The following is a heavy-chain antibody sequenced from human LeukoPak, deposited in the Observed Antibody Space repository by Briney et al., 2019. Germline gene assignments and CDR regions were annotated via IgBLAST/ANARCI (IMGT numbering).Heavy chain of an antibody. V-gene: IGHV3-21*01. J-gene: IGHJ5*02. Sequence: GGSLRLSCAASGFTFSSYAMSWVRQAPGKGLEWVSSISSSSSYIYYADSVKGRFTISRDNAKNSLYLQMNSLRAEDTAVYYCARDDYSNYGWFDPWGQGTLVTVSS. D-gene: IGHD4-4*01. CDR2: ISSSSSYI. CDR3: ARDDYSNYGWFDP. CDR1: GFTFSSYA.